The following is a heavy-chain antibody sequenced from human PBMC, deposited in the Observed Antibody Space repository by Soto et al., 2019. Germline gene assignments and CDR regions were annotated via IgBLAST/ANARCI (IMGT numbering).Heavy chain of an antibody. V-gene: IGHV3-23*01. CDR3: AKDLSPSSRDYYGYFDY. J-gene: IGHJ4*02. D-gene: IGHD3-10*01. CDR2: VSGNGATT. CDR1: GFTFSNYG. Sequence: PRLSCAASGFTFSNYGMNWVRQAPERGLEWVSAVSGNGATTYYADSVKGRFTISRDNSKNTLHLQMNNLRAEDTAIYYCAKDLSPSSRDYYGYFDYWGQGTLVTVSS.